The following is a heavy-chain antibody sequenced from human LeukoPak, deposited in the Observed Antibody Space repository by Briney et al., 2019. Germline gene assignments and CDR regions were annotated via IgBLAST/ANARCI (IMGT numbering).Heavy chain of an antibody. V-gene: IGHV3-30*02. Sequence: GGSLRLSCAASGFTFSSFCMDWVRQAPGKGLEWVAFIRHDGSNKYYADSVKDRFTISIDNSKNTLYLQMNSLRAEDTAVYYCARAFPYDYVWGSYRSKGYWGQGTLVTVSS. CDR1: GFTFSSFC. D-gene: IGHD3-16*02. J-gene: IGHJ4*02. CDR2: IRHDGSNK. CDR3: ARAFPYDYVWGSYRSKGY.